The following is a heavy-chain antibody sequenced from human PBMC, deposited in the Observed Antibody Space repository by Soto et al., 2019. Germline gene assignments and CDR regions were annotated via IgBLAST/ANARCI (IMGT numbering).Heavy chain of an antibody. D-gene: IGHD3-9*01. V-gene: IGHV4-59*02. J-gene: IGHJ4*02. CDR1: GDSVTSHY. Sequence: SETLSLTCSFSGDSVTSHYFHWIRQAPGKGLEWIGYIYHTGKTNYSPSLRSRTTISSDTSRNQFSLKVNSVTAADTAVYYCARAPYYDILTGMRWSYYFDSWGQGIQVTVSS. CDR2: IYHTGKT. CDR3: ARAPYYDILTGMRWSYYFDS.